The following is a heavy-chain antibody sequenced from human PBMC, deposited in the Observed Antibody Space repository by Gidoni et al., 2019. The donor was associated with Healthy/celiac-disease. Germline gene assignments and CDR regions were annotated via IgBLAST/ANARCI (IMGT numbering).Heavy chain of an antibody. D-gene: IGHD3-22*01. CDR3: ARSDYYDSSDCFDY. V-gene: IGHV1-18*01. J-gene: IGHJ4*02. CDR1: GYTFPSYG. Sequence: QVQLVQSGAEVKTPGASVQVSCKASGYTFPSYGIRWVRQAPGQGLEWMGWISAYNGNTNYAQKLQGRVTMTTDTSTSTAYMELRSLRSDDTAVYYCARSDYYDSSDCFDYWGQGTLVTVSS. CDR2: ISAYNGNT.